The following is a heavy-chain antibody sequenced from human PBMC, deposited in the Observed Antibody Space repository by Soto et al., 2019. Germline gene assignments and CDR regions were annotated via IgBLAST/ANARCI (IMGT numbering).Heavy chain of an antibody. CDR3: ARRLDYDFWSGAFDP. D-gene: IGHD3-3*01. CDR2: IYYSGST. V-gene: IGHV4-39*01. CDR1: GGSISSSSSY. J-gene: IGHJ5*02. Sequence: QLQLQESGPGLVKPSETLSLTCTVSGGSISSSSSYWGWISQPPGKGLEWIGSIYYSGSTYYNPSLKIRVTITGDTSKNQFSRMLSSVTAADTAVYYCARRLDYDFWSGAFDPWGQGSLVTVSS.